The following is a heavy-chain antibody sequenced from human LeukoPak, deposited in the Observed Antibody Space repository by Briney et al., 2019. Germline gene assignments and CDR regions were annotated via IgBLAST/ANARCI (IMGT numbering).Heavy chain of an antibody. V-gene: IGHV4-59*01. CDR3: VRGGYSFGI. CDR1: GGSISSYY. CDR2: IYYSGST. J-gene: IGHJ4*02. Sequence: SETLSLTCTVSGGSISSYYWSWIRQPPGKGLEWIGYIYYSGSTNYNPSLKSRVTISVDTSRSQFSLRLNSVTAADTAVYYCVRGGYSFGIWGQGTLVTVSS. D-gene: IGHD5-18*01.